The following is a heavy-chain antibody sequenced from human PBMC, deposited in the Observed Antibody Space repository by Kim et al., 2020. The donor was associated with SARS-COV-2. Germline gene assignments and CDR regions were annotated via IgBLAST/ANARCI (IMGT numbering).Heavy chain of an antibody. CDR2: IKSKTDGGTT. CDR3: TTDRPGVLLWFGVLFPNRYNAFDI. J-gene: IGHJ3*02. D-gene: IGHD3-10*01. CDR1: GFTFSNAW. V-gene: IGHV3-15*01. Sequence: GGSLRLSCAASGFTFSNAWMSWVRQAPGKGLEWVGRIKSKTDGGTTDYAAPGKGRFTISRDDSKNTLYLQMNSLKTEDTAVYYYTTDRPGVLLWFGVLFPNRYNAFDIWGQGTMVTVSS.